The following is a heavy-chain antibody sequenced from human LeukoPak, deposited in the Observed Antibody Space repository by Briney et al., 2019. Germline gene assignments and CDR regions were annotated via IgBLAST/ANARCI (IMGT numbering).Heavy chain of an antibody. J-gene: IGHJ4*02. D-gene: IGHD6-13*01. CDR2: IIPIFGTA. CDR3: ARVNDSSSWFVPFFDY. CDR1: GGTFSSYA. Sequence: ASVKVSCKASGGTFSSYAISWVRQAPGQGLEWMGGIIPIFGTANYAQKFQGRVTITTDESTSTAYMELSSLRSEDTAVYYCARVNDSSSWFVPFFDYWGQGTLVTVSS. V-gene: IGHV1-69*05.